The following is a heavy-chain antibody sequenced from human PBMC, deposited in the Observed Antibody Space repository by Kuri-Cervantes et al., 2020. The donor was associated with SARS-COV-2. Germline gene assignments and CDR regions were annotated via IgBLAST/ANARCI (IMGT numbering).Heavy chain of an antibody. J-gene: IGHJ5*02. CDR2: IGPSGTTK. CDR3: ARDQGYSSSWYLT. D-gene: IGHD6-13*01. Sequence: GESLKISCTASGFIFSDYYMTWIRQAPGKGLEWVSNIGPSGTTKYYADSVKGRFTISRDNAKNSLYLQMNSLRSDDTAVYYCARDQGYSSSWYLTWGQGTLVTVSS. CDR1: GFIFSDYY. V-gene: IGHV3-11*01.